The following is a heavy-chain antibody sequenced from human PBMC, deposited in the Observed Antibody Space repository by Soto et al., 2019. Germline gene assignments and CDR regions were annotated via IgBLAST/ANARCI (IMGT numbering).Heavy chain of an antibody. CDR3: ARDRQGAGTLVYYFDY. Sequence: GGSLRLSCAASGFTFSSYAMHWVRQAPGKGLEWVAVISYDGSNKYYADSVKGRFTISRDNSKNTLYLQMNSLRAEDTAVYYCARDRQGAGTLVYYFDYWGQGTLVTVSS. CDR2: ISYDGSNK. CDR1: GFTFSSYA. D-gene: IGHD6-19*01. J-gene: IGHJ4*02. V-gene: IGHV3-30-3*01.